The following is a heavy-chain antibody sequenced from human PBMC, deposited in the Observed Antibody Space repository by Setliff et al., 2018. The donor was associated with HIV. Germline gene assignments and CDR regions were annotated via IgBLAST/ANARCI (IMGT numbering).Heavy chain of an antibody. CDR2: INPTGGST. CDR1: GYTFTSYY. D-gene: IGHD3-22*01. CDR3: ARDFYGTSGYPEGYFQH. J-gene: IGHJ1*01. V-gene: IGHV1-46*01. Sequence: ASVKVSCKASGYTFTSYYMHWVRQAPGQGLEWMGIINPTGGSTTYAQKFQGRVTMTRDMSTSTVYMELSSLRSEDRAMYYCARDFYGTSGYPEGYFQHWGQGTLVTV.